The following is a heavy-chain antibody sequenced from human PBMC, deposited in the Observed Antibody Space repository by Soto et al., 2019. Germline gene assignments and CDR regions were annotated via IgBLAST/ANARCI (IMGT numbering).Heavy chain of an antibody. CDR1: GGSISSYY. D-gene: IGHD1-1*01. Sequence: ETLSLTCTVSGGSISSYYWSWIRQPAGKGLEWIGRIYTTGSTIYNPSLKSRITMSVDTSKNQFSLKVSTVTAADTAVYYCARDGTGTTGWFDPWGQGTLVTVSS. J-gene: IGHJ5*02. CDR2: IYTTGST. CDR3: ARDGTGTTGWFDP. V-gene: IGHV4-4*07.